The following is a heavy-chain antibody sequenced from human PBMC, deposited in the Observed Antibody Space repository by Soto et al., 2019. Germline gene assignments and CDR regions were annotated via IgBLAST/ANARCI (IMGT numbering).Heavy chain of an antibody. Sequence: SETLSLTCAVYGGSFSGYYWSWIRQPPGKGLEWIGEINHSGSTNYNPSLKSRVTISVDTSKNQFSLKLSSVTAADTAVYYCARDPNTAMAGSFDYWGQGTLVTVSS. CDR2: INHSGST. CDR1: GGSFSGYY. V-gene: IGHV4-34*01. J-gene: IGHJ4*02. D-gene: IGHD5-18*01. CDR3: ARDPNTAMAGSFDY.